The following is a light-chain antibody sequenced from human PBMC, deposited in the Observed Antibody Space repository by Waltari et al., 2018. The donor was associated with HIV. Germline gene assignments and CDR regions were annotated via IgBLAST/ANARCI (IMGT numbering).Light chain of an antibody. CDR1: QSINGD. J-gene: IGKJ2*01. V-gene: IGKV1-12*01. CDR3: QQANNFPHT. Sequence: IVVPQDPSSISESLGDSVIITCRASQSINGDLAWYQVKPGQAPRLLIYGTFRLESGVPSRFSGSGSDTNFTLTIRRLQFEDFASYFCQQANNFPHTFGQGTTLELK. CDR2: GTF.